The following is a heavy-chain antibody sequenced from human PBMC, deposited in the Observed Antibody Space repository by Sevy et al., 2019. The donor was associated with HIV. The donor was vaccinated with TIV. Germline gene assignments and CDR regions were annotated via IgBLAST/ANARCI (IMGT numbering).Heavy chain of an antibody. Sequence: SETLSLTCAVYGGSFSGYYWSWIRQPPGKGLEWIGEINHSGSTNYNPSLKSRVTISVDTSKNQFSLKLSSVTAADPAVYYCARTRVVVAATRYYYYGMDVWGQGTTVTVSS. V-gene: IGHV4-34*01. D-gene: IGHD2-15*01. CDR1: GGSFSGYY. CDR3: ARTRVVVAATRYYYYGMDV. CDR2: INHSGST. J-gene: IGHJ6*02.